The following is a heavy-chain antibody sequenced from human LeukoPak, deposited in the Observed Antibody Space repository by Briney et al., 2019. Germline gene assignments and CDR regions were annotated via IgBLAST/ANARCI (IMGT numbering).Heavy chain of an antibody. V-gene: IGHV3-15*01. CDR3: TTDPRH. CDR2: IKSKSDGGTT. J-gene: IGHJ4*02. CDR1: GFKVRDVW. Sequence: PGGSLRLSCGASGFKVRDVWMSWVRQAPGRGLEWLGRIKSKSDGGTTDYVAPVKGRFTISRDDSKNTVSLQMNSLKTEDTAVHYCTTDPRHWGQGTLVTVSS.